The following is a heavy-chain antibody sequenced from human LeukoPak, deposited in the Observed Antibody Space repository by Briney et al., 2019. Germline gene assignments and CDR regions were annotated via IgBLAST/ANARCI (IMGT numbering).Heavy chain of an antibody. D-gene: IGHD1-1*01. J-gene: IGHJ4*02. CDR2: ISYDGSNK. CDR1: GFTFSSYG. CDR3: VKRWTGTTIGQQDY. Sequence: GGSLRLSCATSGFTFSSYGMHWVRQAPGKGLEWVAVISYDGSNKYYADSVKGRFTISTDNSKNTLYLQMNSLRAEDMAVYYCVKRWTGTTIGQQDYWGQGTLVTVSS. V-gene: IGHV3-30*18.